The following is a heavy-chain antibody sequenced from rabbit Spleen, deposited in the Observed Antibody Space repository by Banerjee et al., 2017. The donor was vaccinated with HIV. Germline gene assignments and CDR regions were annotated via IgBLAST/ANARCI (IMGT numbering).Heavy chain of an antibody. Sequence: QEQLKEAGGGLVQPGGSLTLSCKASGFDFSAYGVSWVRQAPGKGLEWIGYIDPLFASTYYASWVNGRFSISRENTQNTVYLKLNSLTAADTATYFCARNFDLWGPGTLVTVS. CDR1: GFDFSAYG. J-gene: IGHJ4*01. V-gene: IGHV1S47*01. CDR3: ARNFDL. CDR2: IDPLFAST.